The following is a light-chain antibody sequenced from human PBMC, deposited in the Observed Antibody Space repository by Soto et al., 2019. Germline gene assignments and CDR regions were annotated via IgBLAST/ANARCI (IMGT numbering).Light chain of an antibody. CDR3: QQRSNWLYT. CDR1: QSVSSY. Sequence: DIVLTQSPATLSLSPGERATLSCRASQSVSSYLAWYQQKPGQAPRLLIYDASNRSTGIPARFSGSGSGTDYTLTISSLEPEDFAVYYCQQRSNWLYTSGQGTKRESK. V-gene: IGKV3-11*01. CDR2: DAS. J-gene: IGKJ2*01.